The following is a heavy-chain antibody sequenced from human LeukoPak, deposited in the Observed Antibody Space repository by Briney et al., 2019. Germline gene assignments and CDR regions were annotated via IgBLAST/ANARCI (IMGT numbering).Heavy chain of an antibody. CDR1: GFTFSSYG. J-gene: IGHJ3*02. D-gene: IGHD4-17*01. V-gene: IGHV3-33*01. CDR3: ARDVTVTTLPDAFDI. CDR2: IWYDGSNK. Sequence: GGSLRLSCAASGFTFSSYGMHWVRQAPGKGLEWVAVIWYDGSNKYYADSVKGRFTISRDNSKNTLYLQMNSLRAEDTAVYYCARDVTVTTLPDAFDIWGQGTMVTVSS.